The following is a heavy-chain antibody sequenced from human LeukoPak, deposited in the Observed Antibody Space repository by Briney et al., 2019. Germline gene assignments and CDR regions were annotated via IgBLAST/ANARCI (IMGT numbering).Heavy chain of an antibody. CDR3: ARDSSGGSYGDAFDI. V-gene: IGHV3-48*04. CDR2: ISSSSSTI. CDR1: GLTFNNAW. D-gene: IGHD2-15*01. J-gene: IGHJ3*02. Sequence: GGSLRLSCVTSGLTFNNAWMSWVRQAPGKGLEWVSYISSSSSTIYYADSVKGRFTISRDNAKNSLYLQMNSLRAEDTAVYYCARDSSGGSYGDAFDIWGQGTMVTVSS.